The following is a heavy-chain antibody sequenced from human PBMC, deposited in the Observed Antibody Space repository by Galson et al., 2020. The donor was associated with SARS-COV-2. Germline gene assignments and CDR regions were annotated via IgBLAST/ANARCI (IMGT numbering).Heavy chain of an antibody. J-gene: IGHJ3*01. Sequence: GGSLRLSCAASGFTFSTYAMTWARQAPGKGLEWVSSISGRGGYTYYADSVKGRFTISRDNSENTLYLQINSLTAGDTAVYYCAKLGVETSFDAFDVWGQGTMVTVSS. V-gene: IGHV3-23*01. CDR1: GFTFSTYA. D-gene: IGHD3-10*01. CDR2: ISGRGGYT. CDR3: AKLGVETSFDAFDV.